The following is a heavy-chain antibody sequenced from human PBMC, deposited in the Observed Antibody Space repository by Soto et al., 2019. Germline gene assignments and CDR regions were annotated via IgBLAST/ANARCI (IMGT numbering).Heavy chain of an antibody. J-gene: IGHJ4*02. CDR1: GFTFSSYA. CDR2: ISGSGGST. V-gene: IGHV3-23*01. Sequence: EVQLLESGGGLVQPGGSLRLSCAASGFTFSSYAMRWVRQAPVKGLEWVSAISGSGGSTYYADTVKGRFTISRDNSKSTLYLQLNSLRAVDTAVYYCARRGSGSYYDYWGQGTLVTVSS. CDR3: ARRGSGSYYDY. D-gene: IGHD1-26*01.